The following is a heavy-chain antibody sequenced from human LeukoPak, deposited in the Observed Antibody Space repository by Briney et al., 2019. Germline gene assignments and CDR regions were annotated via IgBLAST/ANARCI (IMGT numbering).Heavy chain of an antibody. CDR2: FYYSGST. D-gene: IGHD1-7*01. Sequence: SETLSLTCTVSGGSISSSSYYWGWIRQPPGKGLEWIGSFYYSGSTYYNPSLKSRVTISVDTSKNQFSLKLSSVTAADTAVYYCTRQGSLGTSGYDYWGQGTLVTVSS. J-gene: IGHJ4*02. CDR3: TRQGSLGTSGYDY. CDR1: GGSISSSSYY. V-gene: IGHV4-39*01.